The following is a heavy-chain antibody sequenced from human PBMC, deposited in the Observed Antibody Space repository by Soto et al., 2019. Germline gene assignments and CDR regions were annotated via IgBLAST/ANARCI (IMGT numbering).Heavy chain of an antibody. CDR2: INSGGST. J-gene: IGHJ4*02. V-gene: IGHV3-66*01. Sequence: GGSLRLSCAASGFTFSSYGMHWVRQAPGKGLDWVSVINSGGSTYYADSVKGRFTISRDNSKNTLSLQMNSLRAEDTAVYYCARSGGLDYWGQGALVTVSS. D-gene: IGHD2-15*01. CDR3: ARSGGLDY. CDR1: GFTFSSYG.